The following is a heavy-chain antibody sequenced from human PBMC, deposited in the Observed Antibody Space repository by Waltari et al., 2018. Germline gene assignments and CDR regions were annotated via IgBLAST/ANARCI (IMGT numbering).Heavy chain of an antibody. J-gene: IGHJ4*02. V-gene: IGHV3-48*02. CDR2: IGPGGSNI. CDR1: GFTFRRSS. CDR3: ARDQDWAFDY. Sequence: EVQLVESGGGLVQPGGSLKLACAASGFTFRRSSMNWLRQAPGKGLEWVSHIGPGGSNIGYADSVKGRITISRDNAQNSLYLIINSLTDEDTAVYYCARDQDWAFDYWGRGTLVTVSS. D-gene: IGHD2-21*01.